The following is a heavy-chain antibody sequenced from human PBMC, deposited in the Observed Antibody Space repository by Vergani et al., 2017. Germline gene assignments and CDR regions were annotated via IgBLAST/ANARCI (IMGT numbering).Heavy chain of an antibody. CDR2: IKSTFDRGTT. Sequence: EVQLVESGGGIVKPGGSLRLSCVASGFSFRNAWMNWVRRTPGKGLEWVGRIKSTFDRGTTEYAAAVKGRFTSSRDDSKNTLFLEMNGLKTEDIGVYYCTTDPRYCGDCSCYLLRDHHYYGMDVWGQGTTVTVSS. V-gene: IGHV3-15*07. J-gene: IGHJ6*02. CDR3: TTDPRYCGDCSCYLLRDHHYYGMDV. CDR1: GFSFRNAW. D-gene: IGHD2-21*01.